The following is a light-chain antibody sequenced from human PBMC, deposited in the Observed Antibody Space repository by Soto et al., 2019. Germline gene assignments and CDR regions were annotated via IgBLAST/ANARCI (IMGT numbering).Light chain of an antibody. V-gene: IGLV2-11*01. Sequence: QSALAQPRSVSGSPGQSVTISCTGSYRDVGTFYFVSWYQQYPGKGPKLIIYDVTEGPSGVPDRFSSSKFGNTASLAISWLQAADEDDYYCCSYPGSYTYIFGSGTKVTVL. J-gene: IGLJ1*01. CDR2: DVT. CDR1: YRDVGTFYF. CDR3: CSYPGSYTYI.